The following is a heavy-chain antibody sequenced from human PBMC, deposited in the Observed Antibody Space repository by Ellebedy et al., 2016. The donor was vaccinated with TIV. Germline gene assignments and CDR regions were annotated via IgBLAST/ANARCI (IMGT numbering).Heavy chain of an antibody. D-gene: IGHD5-24*01. Sequence: GSLRLSXTVSGGSVNSENYYWSWIRQPPGKGLEWIAYVSYTGSTNYNPSLKSRVTISLDTSNNQFSLMLTSVTAADTAVFYCVYGYNPNFYDYWGPGTLVTVSS. CDR1: GGSVNSENYY. J-gene: IGHJ4*02. CDR3: VYGYNPNFYDY. V-gene: IGHV4-61*01. CDR2: VSYTGST.